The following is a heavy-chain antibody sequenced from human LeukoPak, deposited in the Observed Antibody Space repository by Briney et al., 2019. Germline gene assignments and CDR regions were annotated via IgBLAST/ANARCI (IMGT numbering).Heavy chain of an antibody. Sequence: PGGSLRLSCAASGFTFSSYGMHWVRQAPGKGLEWVALIWYDGSNKYYTDSVKGRLTISRDNSKNTLYLQMNSLRAEDTALYYCARGLFVVVPAAIVSDFDYWGQGALVTVSS. CDR1: GFTFSSYG. CDR2: IWYDGSNK. CDR3: ARGLFVVVPAAIVSDFDY. V-gene: IGHV3-33*01. J-gene: IGHJ4*02. D-gene: IGHD2-2*01.